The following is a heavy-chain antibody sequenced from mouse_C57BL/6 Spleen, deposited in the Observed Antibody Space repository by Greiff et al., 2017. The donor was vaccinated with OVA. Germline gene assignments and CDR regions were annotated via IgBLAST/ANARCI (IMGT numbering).Heavy chain of an antibody. D-gene: IGHD2-4*01. CDR3: ARAYDYDEGWFAY. J-gene: IGHJ3*01. Sequence: EVKLMESGPGLAKPSQTLSLTCSVTGYSITSDYWNWIRKFPGNKLEYMGYISYSGSTYYNPSLKSRISITRDTSKNQYYLQLNSVTTEDTATYYCARAYDYDEGWFAYWGQGTLVTVSA. V-gene: IGHV3-8*01. CDR1: GYSITSDY. CDR2: ISYSGST.